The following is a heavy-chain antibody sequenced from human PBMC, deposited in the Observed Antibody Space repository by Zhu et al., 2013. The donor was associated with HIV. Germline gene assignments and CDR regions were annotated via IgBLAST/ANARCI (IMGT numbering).Heavy chain of an antibody. CDR2: IIPIFGTA. CDR3: ARGHYYGSGSYYNGDAFDI. V-gene: IGHV1-69*01. J-gene: IGHJ3*02. CDR1: GGTFSSYA. D-gene: IGHD3-10*01. Sequence: QVQLVQSGAEVKKPGSSVKVSCKASGGTFSSYAISWVRQAPGQGLEWMGGIIPIFGTANYAQKFQGRVTITADESTSTAYMELSSLRSEDTAVYYCARGHYYGSGSYYNGDAFDIWAKGQWSRLF.